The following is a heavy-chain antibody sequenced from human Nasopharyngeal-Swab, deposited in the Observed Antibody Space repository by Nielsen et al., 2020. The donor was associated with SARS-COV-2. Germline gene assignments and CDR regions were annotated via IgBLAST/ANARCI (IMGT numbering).Heavy chain of an antibody. Sequence: SVKVSCKASGGTFSSYAISWVRQAPGQGLEWMGGIIPIFGTANYAQKFQGRVTITADESTSTAYMELSSLRSADTAVYYCARGETGIDSRRRWLLLDYWGQGTLVTVSS. V-gene: IGHV1-69*13. CDR2: IIPIFGTA. D-gene: IGHD5-24*01. CDR1: GGTFSSYA. CDR3: ARGETGIDSRRRWLLLDY. J-gene: IGHJ4*02.